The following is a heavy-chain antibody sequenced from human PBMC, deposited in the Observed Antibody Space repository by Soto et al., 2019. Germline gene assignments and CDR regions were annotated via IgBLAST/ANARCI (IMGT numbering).Heavy chain of an antibody. D-gene: IGHD1-1*01. CDR2: ISGSGGCT. V-gene: IGHV3-23*01. Sequence: EVQLLESGGGLVQPGGSLRLSCAASGFTFSSYAMSWVRQAPGKGLEWVSAISGSGGCTYYADSGKGRFTISRDNSKKTLYLQMNSLGAEDTAVYYCATTKGGWGDYWGQGPLVTVS. J-gene: IGHJ4*02. CDR1: GFTFSSYA. CDR3: ATTKGGWGDY.